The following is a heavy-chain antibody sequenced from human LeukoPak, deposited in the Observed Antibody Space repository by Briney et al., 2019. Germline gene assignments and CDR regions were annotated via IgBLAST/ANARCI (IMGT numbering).Heavy chain of an antibody. V-gene: IGHV4-31*03. Sequence: NPSETLSLTCTVSGVSISSGGYYWSWIRQHPGKGLEWIGYIYYSGSTYYNPSLKSRVTISVDTSKNQFSLKLSSVTAADTAVYYCARAGGDDDAFDIWGQGTMVTVSS. CDR2: IYYSGST. D-gene: IGHD2-21*02. CDR1: GVSISSGGYY. J-gene: IGHJ3*02. CDR3: ARAGGDDDAFDI.